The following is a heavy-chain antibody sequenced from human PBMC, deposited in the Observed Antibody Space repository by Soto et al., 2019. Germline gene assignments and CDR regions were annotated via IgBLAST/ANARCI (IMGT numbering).Heavy chain of an antibody. CDR2: IYYSGST. V-gene: IGHV4-31*03. Sequence: QVQLQESGPGLVKPSQTLSLTCTVSGGSISSGGYYWSWIRQHPGKGLEWIGYIYYSGSTYYNPSLKSRVTITVDPSKNQFSLKLSSVTAADTAVYYCARDRTGTYDYYGMDVWGQGTTVTVSS. CDR3: ARDRTGTYDYYGMDV. D-gene: IGHD1-1*01. CDR1: GGSISSGGYY. J-gene: IGHJ6*02.